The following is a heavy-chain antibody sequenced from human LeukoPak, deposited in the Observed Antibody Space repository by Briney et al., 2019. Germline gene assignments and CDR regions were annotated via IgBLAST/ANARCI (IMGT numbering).Heavy chain of an antibody. CDR1: GVTISSYA. CDR2: ISYDGSNK. V-gene: IGHV3-30*04. CDR3: ASFNRNWNGDY. Sequence: PGRSLRLSCAASGVTISSYAMHWVRQPPAKGLERVAVISYDGSNKYYADSVKGRFTISRDNSKNTLYLHMNSLRAEDTAMYYCASFNRNWNGDYWGQGTLVTVSS. D-gene: IGHD1-1*01. J-gene: IGHJ4*02.